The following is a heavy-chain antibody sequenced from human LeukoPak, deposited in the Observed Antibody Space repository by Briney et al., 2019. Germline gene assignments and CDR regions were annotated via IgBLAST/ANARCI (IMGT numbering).Heavy chain of an antibody. J-gene: IGHJ4*02. CDR2: IHNSGST. CDR1: GASISNFY. V-gene: IGHV4-59*12. D-gene: IGHD3-10*01. Sequence: SETLSLTCTVSGASISNFYWSWIRQPPGKGLEWVGYIHNSGSTNYNPSLKSRVAISVDSSANQFSLRLSSVTAADTAVYYCARGRRELKYGPDYWGQGTLVTVSS. CDR3: ARGRRELKYGPDY.